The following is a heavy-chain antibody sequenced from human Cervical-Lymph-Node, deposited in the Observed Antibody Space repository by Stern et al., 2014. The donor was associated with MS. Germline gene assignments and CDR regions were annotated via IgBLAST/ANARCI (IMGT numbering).Heavy chain of an antibody. D-gene: IGHD3-22*01. V-gene: IGHV4-39*01. CDR2: IYYTGNT. J-gene: IGHJ4*02. CDR3: ARHQGGASSGYYSPFDY. CDR1: GGSISSSSYY. Sequence: QVQLQESGPGLVKPSETLSLTCSVSGGSISSSSYYWGWIRQPPGKGLEYIGSIYYTGNTYYTPSLKSRVTISGDPSKNQFSLKLTSVTAADTAVYYCARHQGGASSGYYSPFDYWGQGTLVTVSS.